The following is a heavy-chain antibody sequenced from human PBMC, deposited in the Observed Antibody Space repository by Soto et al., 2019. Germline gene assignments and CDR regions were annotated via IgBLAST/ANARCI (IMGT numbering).Heavy chain of an antibody. D-gene: IGHD6-19*01. V-gene: IGHV6-1*01. CDR2: TYYRSNWRH. CDR3: ARGVAGRSFDV. J-gene: IGHJ4*02. CDR1: WDSVSSNTAA. Sequence: SQTLSLTCAISWDSVSSNTAAWNWIRSSPSRGLEWLGRTYYRSNWRHDYAVSVKSRITVNPDTSKNHFSLQLNSVTPDDTAVYYCARGVAGRSFDVCGQGTLVTVCS.